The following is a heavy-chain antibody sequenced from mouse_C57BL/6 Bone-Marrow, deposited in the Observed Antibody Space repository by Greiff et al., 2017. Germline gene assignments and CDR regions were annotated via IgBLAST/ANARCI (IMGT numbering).Heavy chain of an antibody. J-gene: IGHJ3*01. CDR2: IDPSDSET. D-gene: IGHD2-3*01. V-gene: IGHV1-52*01. CDR3: ARGGYDVRGFAY. CDR1: GYTFTSYW. Sequence: QVQLQQPGAELVRPGSSVKLSCKASGYTFTSYWMHWVKQRPIQGLEWIGNIDPSDSETHYNQKFKDKATLTVDKSSSTAYMQLSSLTSEDSAVYYCARGGYDVRGFAYWGQGTLVTVSA.